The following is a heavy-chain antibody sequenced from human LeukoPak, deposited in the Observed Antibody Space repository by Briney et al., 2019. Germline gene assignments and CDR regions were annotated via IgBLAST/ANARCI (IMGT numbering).Heavy chain of an antibody. V-gene: IGHV3-7*03. CDR3: VRDIPQTGYSSSWYFDY. J-gene: IGHJ4*02. D-gene: IGHD6-13*01. Sequence: GGSLRLSCAASGFTFSSYWMSWVRQAPGKGLEWVANIKQDGSEKYNVDSVKGRFTISRDNAKNSLYLQMNSLRAEDTAVYYCVRDIPQTGYSSSWYFDYWGQGTLVTVSS. CDR1: GFTFSSYW. CDR2: IKQDGSEK.